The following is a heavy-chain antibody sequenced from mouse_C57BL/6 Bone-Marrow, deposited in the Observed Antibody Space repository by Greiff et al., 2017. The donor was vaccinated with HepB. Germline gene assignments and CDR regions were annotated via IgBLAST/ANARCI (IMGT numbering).Heavy chain of an antibody. Sequence: VHVKQSGPELVKPGASVKISCKASGYSFTGYYMNWVKQSPEKSLEWIGEINPSTGGTTYNQKFKAKATLTVDKSSSTAYMQLKSLTSEDSAVYYCARWDDYDSFAYWGQGTLVTVSA. V-gene: IGHV1-42*01. CDR2: INPSTGGT. J-gene: IGHJ3*01. CDR1: GYSFTGYY. D-gene: IGHD2-4*01. CDR3: ARWDDYDSFAY.